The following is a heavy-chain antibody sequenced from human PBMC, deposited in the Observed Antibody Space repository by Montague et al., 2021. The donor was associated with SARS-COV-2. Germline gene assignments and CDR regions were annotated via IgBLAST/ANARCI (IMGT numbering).Heavy chain of an antibody. J-gene: IGHJ4*02. CDR1: GFTFSSYA. V-gene: IGHV3-30-3*01. D-gene: IGHD3-22*01. CDR3: AAPLVKDY. CDR2: ISYDGSNK. Sequence: SLRLSCAASGFTFSSYAMHWVRQAPGKELEWVAVISYDGSNKYYADSVKGRFTISRDNSKNTLYLQMNSLRAEDTAVYYCAAPLVKDYWGQGTPVTDAS.